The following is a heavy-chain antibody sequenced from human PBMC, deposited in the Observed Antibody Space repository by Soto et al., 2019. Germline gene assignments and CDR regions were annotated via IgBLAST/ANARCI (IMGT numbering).Heavy chain of an antibody. CDR3: ARSPSGNSGDYEPDD. Sequence: PSEPLSLTCTVSGGSISSTDYYWSWIRQPPGKGLEWIGYIYYSGRTHSNPSLKSRVTISIDTSRNQFSLKVTSVTVADTAVYYCARSPSGNSGDYEPDDWGQGTRVTVDS. V-gene: IGHV4-30-4*01. D-gene: IGHD3-22*01. CDR1: GGSISSTDYY. CDR2: IYYSGRT. J-gene: IGHJ1*01.